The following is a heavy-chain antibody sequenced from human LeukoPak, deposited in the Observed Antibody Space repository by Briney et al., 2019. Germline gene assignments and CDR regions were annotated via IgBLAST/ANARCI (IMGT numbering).Heavy chain of an antibody. CDR3: ARLLQGSGTYLHYMDV. CDR2: INHSATT. CDR1: RGSFSGYY. Sequence: SETLSLTCEIERGSFSGYYWSWVRQTPGKGLEWIGEINHSATTNYNPSLKSRVTLSVDTSKNQFSLKLSYVTAADTGVYYCARLLQGSGTYLHYMDVWGKGTTVTISS. D-gene: IGHD3-10*01. J-gene: IGHJ6*03. V-gene: IGHV4-34*01.